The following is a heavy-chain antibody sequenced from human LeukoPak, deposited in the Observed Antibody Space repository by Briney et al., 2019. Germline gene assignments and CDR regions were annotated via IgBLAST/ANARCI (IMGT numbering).Heavy chain of an antibody. V-gene: IGHV3-23*01. D-gene: IGHD4-17*01. J-gene: IGHJ4*02. CDR1: GFTFSTYA. Sequence: PGGSLRLSCAVSGFTFSTYAMSWVRQSPGKGLEWVSGISGGGGRTYYADSVKGRFTISRENSNNTLFLQMNSLRVEDTAVYYCAKGNGDYAIHPDYWGQGTLVTVSS. CDR2: ISGGGGRT. CDR3: AKGNGDYAIHPDY.